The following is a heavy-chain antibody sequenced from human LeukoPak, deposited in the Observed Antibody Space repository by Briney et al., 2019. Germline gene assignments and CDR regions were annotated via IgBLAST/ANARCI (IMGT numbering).Heavy chain of an antibody. CDR1: GFTFSRYG. Sequence: AGGSLRLSCVGSGFTFSRYGMHWVRQAPGRGLEWVAVVWNDGSNKYYADSVKGRFTISRDNAKNSLYLQMNSLRAEDTAVYYCARGGGIAARPLDYWGQGTLVTVSS. D-gene: IGHD6-6*01. CDR2: VWNDGSNK. J-gene: IGHJ4*02. CDR3: ARGGGIAARPLDY. V-gene: IGHV3-33*01.